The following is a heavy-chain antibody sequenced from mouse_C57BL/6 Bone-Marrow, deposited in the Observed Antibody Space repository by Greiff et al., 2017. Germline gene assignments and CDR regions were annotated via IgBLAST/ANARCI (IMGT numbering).Heavy chain of an antibody. CDR3: TGDYYSSSDVFWYFDV. J-gene: IGHJ1*03. CDR2: IRLKSDNYAT. CDR1: GFTFSNYW. Sequence: EVQRVESGGGLVQPGGSMKLSCVASGFTFSNYWMNWFRQSPEKGLEWVAQIRLKSDNYATYYAESVKGRFTISRDDSKSSVYLQMNNLRAEDTGIYYCTGDYYSSSDVFWYFDVWGTGTTVTVSS. V-gene: IGHV6-3*01. D-gene: IGHD1-1*01.